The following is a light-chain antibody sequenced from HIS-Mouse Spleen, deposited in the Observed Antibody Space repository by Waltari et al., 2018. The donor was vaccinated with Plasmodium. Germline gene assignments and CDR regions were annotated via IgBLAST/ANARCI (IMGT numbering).Light chain of an antibody. Sequence: SYELTPPPSVSVSPGQTARITCSGDALPKQYASWYQQKPGQAPVLVIYKDSERPSGSPERFSGSSSGTTVTLTISGVQAEDEADYYCQSADSSGTYVVFGGGTKLTVL. CDR3: QSADSSGTYVV. V-gene: IGLV3-25*03. CDR1: ALPKQY. J-gene: IGLJ2*01. CDR2: KDS.